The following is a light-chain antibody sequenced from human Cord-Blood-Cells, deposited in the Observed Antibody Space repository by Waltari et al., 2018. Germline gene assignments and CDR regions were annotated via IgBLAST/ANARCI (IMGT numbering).Light chain of an antibody. CDR2: AAS. CDR3: QQSYSTPPLS. J-gene: IGKJ2*03. CDR1: QSISSY. V-gene: IGKV1-39*01. Sequence: DIQMTQSPSSLSASVGARVTITCRASQSISSYLNWYQQKPGKAPKLLIYAASSLQSGVPSRFSGSGSGTDFTLTISSLQPEDFATYYCQQSYSTPPLSFGQGTKLEIK.